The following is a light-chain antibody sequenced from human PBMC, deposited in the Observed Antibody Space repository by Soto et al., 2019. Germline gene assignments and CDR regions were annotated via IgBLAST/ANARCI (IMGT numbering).Light chain of an antibody. Sequence: EIVLTQSPGTLSLSPGETATLSCRASQSVSINYLAWYQQKPGQAPRLLIYGASGRATGIPDRFSGSGSGTDFTLTISRLEPEDFAVYYCQHYGNSPGLFTFGPGTKVDIK. CDR1: QSVSINY. CDR2: GAS. V-gene: IGKV3-20*01. J-gene: IGKJ3*01. CDR3: QHYGNSPGLFT.